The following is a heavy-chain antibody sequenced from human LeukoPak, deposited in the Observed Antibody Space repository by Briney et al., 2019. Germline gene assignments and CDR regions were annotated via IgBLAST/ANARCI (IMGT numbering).Heavy chain of an antibody. Sequence: ASVKVSCKASGYTFTNYGISWVRQAPGQGLEWMGWISAYNGNTNYAQKLQGRVTMTTDTSTSTAYMELRSLRSEDTAVYYCARGSRRDGYNTLFDYWGQGTLVTVSS. CDR2: ISAYNGNT. D-gene: IGHD5-24*01. CDR1: GYTFTNYG. J-gene: IGHJ4*02. V-gene: IGHV1-18*01. CDR3: ARGSRRDGYNTLFDY.